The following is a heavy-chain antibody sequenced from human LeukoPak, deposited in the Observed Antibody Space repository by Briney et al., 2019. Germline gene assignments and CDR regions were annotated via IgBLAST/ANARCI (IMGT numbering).Heavy chain of an antibody. J-gene: IGHJ5*02. CDR2: ISGYNGDT. CDR1: GYTFTTYG. CDR3: ARNRVTITTMRYFDP. Sequence: ASVKVPCKSSGYTFTTYGISWVRQAPGQGLEWMGWISGYNGDTNYAQNFQGRVIMTTDTSTSTAYMELGSLRSDDTAVYYCARNRVTITTMRYFDPWGQGTRVTVSS. V-gene: IGHV1-18*01. D-gene: IGHD4-11*01.